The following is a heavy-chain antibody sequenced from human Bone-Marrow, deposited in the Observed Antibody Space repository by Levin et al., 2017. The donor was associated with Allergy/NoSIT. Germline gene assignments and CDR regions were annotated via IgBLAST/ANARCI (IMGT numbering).Heavy chain of an antibody. Sequence: KPSETLSLTCAVYGGSFSGYYWSWIRQPPGQGLAWIGEINHSGSTNYNPSLKSRVTISVDTSKNQFSLKLSSVTAADTAVYYCARGVTYYYGMDVWGQGTTVTVSS. CDR1: GGSFSGYY. D-gene: IGHD3-10*01. J-gene: IGHJ6*02. CDR3: ARGVTYYYGMDV. CDR2: INHSGST. V-gene: IGHV4-34*01.